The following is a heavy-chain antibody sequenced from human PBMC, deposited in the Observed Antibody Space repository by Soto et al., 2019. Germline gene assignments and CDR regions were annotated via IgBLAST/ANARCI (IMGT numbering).Heavy chain of an antibody. J-gene: IGHJ4*02. D-gene: IGHD3-22*01. CDR1: GYTFTSYA. Sequence: GASVKVSCKASGYTFTSYAMHWVRQAPGQRLEWMGWINAGNGNTKYSQKFQGRVTITRDTSASTAYMELSSLRSEDTAVYYCARAEPYYYHSSGYSYSYRGPGPLVTLAS. CDR3: ARAEPYYYHSSGYSYSY. V-gene: IGHV1-3*01. CDR2: INAGNGNT.